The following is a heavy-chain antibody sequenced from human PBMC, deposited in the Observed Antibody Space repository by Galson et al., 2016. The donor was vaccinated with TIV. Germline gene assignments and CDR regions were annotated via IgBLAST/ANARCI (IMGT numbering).Heavy chain of an antibody. CDR2: IRSKFYGGTT. Sequence: LSLTCVVYGGSFSGHYWSWVRQAPGKGLEWVGFIRSKFYGGTTDYAASLKGRVTISRDDSKGIAYLQMISLKTEDTAVYFCARDDFYGGNSFDLWGQGTLVTVSS. D-gene: IGHD4-23*01. CDR1: GGSFSGHY. CDR3: ARDDFYGGNSFDL. J-gene: IGHJ4*02. V-gene: IGHV3-49*04.